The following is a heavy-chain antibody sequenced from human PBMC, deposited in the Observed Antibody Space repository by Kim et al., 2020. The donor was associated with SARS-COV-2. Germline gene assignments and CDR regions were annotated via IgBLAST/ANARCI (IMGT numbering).Heavy chain of an antibody. J-gene: IGHJ6*02. V-gene: IGHV1-69*13. CDR3: ASGPLGYCSSTSCYRGGLYYYYGMDV. CDR2: IIPIFGTA. D-gene: IGHD2-2*01. CDR1: GGTFSSYA. Sequence: SVKVSCKASGGTFSSYAISWVRQAPGQGLEWMGGIIPIFGTANYAQKFQGRVTITADESTSTAYMELSSLRSEDTAVYYCASGPLGYCSSTSCYRGGLYYYYGMDVWGQGTTVTVSS.